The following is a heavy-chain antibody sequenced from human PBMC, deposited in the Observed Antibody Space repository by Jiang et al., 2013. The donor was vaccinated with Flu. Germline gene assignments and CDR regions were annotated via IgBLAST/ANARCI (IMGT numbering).Heavy chain of an antibody. Sequence: VQLVESGAEVKKPGESLRISCKGSGYSFSDYWISWVRQMPGQGLQWMGRIDPSDSYTNYSPSFRGQVIFSVDKSTNTAYLQWSSLKASDTAIYYCAMHKFSGLVALDYVGPGNPGPPFPQ. D-gene: IGHD3-10*01. CDR1: GYSFSDYW. J-gene: IGHJ4*02. V-gene: IGHV5-10-1*04. CDR2: IDPSDSYT. CDR3: AMHKFSGLVALDY.